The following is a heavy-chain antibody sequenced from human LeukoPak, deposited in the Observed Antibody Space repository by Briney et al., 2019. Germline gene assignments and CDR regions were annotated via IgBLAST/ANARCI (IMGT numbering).Heavy chain of an antibody. J-gene: IGHJ4*02. CDR1: GFTFSSYA. Sequence: GGSLRLSCAASGFTFSSYAMSWVRQAPGKGLEWVSAISGSGGSTYYADSVKGRFTISRDNSKNTLYLQMNSLRAEDTAVYYCAKGAGIAAAGSGGQDYWGQGTLVTVPS. V-gene: IGHV3-23*01. CDR3: AKGAGIAAAGSGGQDY. D-gene: IGHD6-13*01. CDR2: ISGSGGST.